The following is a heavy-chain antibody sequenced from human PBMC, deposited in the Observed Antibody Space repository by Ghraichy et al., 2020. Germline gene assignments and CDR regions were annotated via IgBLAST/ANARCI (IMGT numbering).Heavy chain of an antibody. J-gene: IGHJ4*02. V-gene: IGHV2-5*01. CDR1: GFSLSTREVG. CDR2: VYWNNDK. CDR3: AHFNGNNWFSFDS. Sequence: SGPTLVKPTQTLTLTCTFSGFSLSTREVGVGWIRQPPGKALEWLVHVYWNNDKYYNLFLKSRLTITKDTPRNQVVLTLTNMDPVDTATYYCAHFNGNNWFSFDSWGQGTMVTVSS. D-gene: IGHD1-1*01.